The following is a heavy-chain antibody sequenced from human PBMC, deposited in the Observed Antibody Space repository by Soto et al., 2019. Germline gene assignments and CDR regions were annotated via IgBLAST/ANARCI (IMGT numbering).Heavy chain of an antibody. CDR2: IYGSGNT. J-gene: IGHJ4*02. V-gene: IGHV4-59*01. CDR1: GGSISRYY. CDR3: ARDAPWGTGTTGAFDY. Sequence: QVQLQESGPGLVRPSETLSLTCSVSGGSISRYYWSWIRQAPGKGLEWIGYIYGSGNTEYNPSLRRRVTTSVDTSTNQFSLKLNSVTSADTAMYFCARDAPWGTGTTGAFDYWGQGTLVTVSS. D-gene: IGHD1-1*01.